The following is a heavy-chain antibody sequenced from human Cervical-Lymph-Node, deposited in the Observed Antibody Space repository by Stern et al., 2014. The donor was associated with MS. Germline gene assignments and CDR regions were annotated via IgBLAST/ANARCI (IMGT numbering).Heavy chain of an antibody. Sequence: QVQLVESGGGVVQPGRSLRLSCTTSGFIFSDYGMHWVRQAPGRGLGGVALIWHDASREHYADAVKGRFAISRDNSRNTLYLRMDSLRLEDTARYYCAAINYDISTDLYNHYWGQGTLVTVSS. CDR1: GFIFSDYG. CDR2: IWHDASRE. CDR3: AAINYDISTDLYNHY. D-gene: IGHD3-9*01. J-gene: IGHJ4*02. V-gene: IGHV3-33*01.